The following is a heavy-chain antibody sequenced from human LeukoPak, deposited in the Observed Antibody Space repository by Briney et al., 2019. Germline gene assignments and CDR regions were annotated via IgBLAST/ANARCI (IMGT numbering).Heavy chain of an antibody. Sequence: GRSLRLSCAASGFTFSSYGMHWVRQAPGKGLEWVAVISYDGSNKYYADSVKGRFTISRDNSKNTLYLQMNSLRAEDTAVYYCAKDQDGPGGYWGQGTLVTVSS. V-gene: IGHV3-30*18. CDR3: AKDQDGPGGY. CDR2: ISYDGSNK. J-gene: IGHJ4*02. CDR1: GFTFSSYG.